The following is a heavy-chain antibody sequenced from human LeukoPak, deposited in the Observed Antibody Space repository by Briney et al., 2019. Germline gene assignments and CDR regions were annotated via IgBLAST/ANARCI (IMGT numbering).Heavy chain of an antibody. CDR1: SYTFTSYG. J-gene: IGHJ4*02. V-gene: IGHV1-18*01. CDR2: ISAYNGNT. D-gene: IGHD2-2*01. Sequence: ASVKVSCKASSYTFTSYGISWVRQAPGQGLEWMGWISAYNGNTNYAQKFQGRVTMTTDTSTSTAYMELRSLRSDDTAVYYCARDQYCSSTSCYPYYFDYWGQETLVTVSS. CDR3: ARDQYCSSTSCYPYYFDY.